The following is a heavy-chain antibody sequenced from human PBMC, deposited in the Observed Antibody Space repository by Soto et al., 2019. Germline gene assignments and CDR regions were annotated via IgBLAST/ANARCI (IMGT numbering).Heavy chain of an antibody. CDR2: INPNSGGT. V-gene: IGHV1-2*04. CDR3: ARGEGFGERGHYYMDV. J-gene: IGHJ6*03. Sequence: ASVKVSCKASGYTFTGYYMHWVRQAPGQGLEWMGWINPNSGGTNYAQKFQGWVTMTRDTSISTAYMELSRLRSDDTAVYYCARGEGFGERGHYYMDVWGKGTTVTVSS. CDR1: GYTFTGYY. D-gene: IGHD3-10*01.